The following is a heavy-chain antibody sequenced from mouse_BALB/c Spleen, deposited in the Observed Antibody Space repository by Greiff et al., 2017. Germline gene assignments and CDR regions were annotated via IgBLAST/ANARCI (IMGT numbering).Heavy chain of an antibody. CDR1: GFSLTGYG. D-gene: IGHD1-2*01. J-gene: IGHJ2*01. V-gene: IGHV2-6-7*01. CDR3: ARVRYYGYGDY. CDR2: IWGDGST. Sequence: VKLMESGPGLVAPSQSLYITCTVSGFSLTGYGVNWVRQPPGKGLEWLGMIWGDGSTDYNSALKSRLSISTDNSKSQVFLKMNSLQTDDTARDCCARVRYYGYGDYWGQGTTLTVSS.